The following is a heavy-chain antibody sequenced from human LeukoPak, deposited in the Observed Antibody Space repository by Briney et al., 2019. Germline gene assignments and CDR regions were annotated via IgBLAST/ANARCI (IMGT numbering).Heavy chain of an antibody. CDR3: AKGTYYYDSSGSYGYY. Sequence: HTRGSLRLSCVASGFTFTSYAMSWVRQAPGKGLEWVSSISGSGGTTYYADSVKGRFTISRDNSKKTVYLQMNSLRAEDTAVYYCAKGTYYYDSSGSYGYYWGQGTLVIVSS. CDR2: ISGSGGTT. V-gene: IGHV3-23*01. J-gene: IGHJ4*02. D-gene: IGHD3-22*01. CDR1: GFTFTSYA.